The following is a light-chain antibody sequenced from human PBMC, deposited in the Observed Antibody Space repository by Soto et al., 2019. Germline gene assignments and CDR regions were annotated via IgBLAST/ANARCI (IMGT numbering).Light chain of an antibody. V-gene: IGKV3-11*01. Sequence: EIVLTQSPATLSLSPGERATLSCRARQSVSNYLAWYQQKPGQAPRLLMYDASSRATGIPARFSGSGSGTDFTLTISSLEPEDFAVYYCQQRSNWPSTFGGGTKVEI. CDR2: DAS. CDR3: QQRSNWPST. J-gene: IGKJ4*01. CDR1: QSVSNY.